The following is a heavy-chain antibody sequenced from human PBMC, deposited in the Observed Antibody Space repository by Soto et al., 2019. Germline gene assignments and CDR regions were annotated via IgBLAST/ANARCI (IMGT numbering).Heavy chain of an antibody. CDR2: ISSSSSTI. CDR1: GFTFSSYA. V-gene: IGHV3-48*02. J-gene: IGHJ5*02. D-gene: IGHD2-15*01. CDR3: ARVVVAAVNWFDP. Sequence: PGGSLGLSCAASGFTFSSYAMTWVRQAPGKGLEWVSYISSSSSTIYYADSVKGRFTISRDNAKNSLYLQMNSLRDEDTAVYYCARVVVAAVNWFDPWGQGALVTVSS.